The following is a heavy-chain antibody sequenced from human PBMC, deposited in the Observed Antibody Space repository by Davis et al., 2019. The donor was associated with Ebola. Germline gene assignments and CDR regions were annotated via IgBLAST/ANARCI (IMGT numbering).Heavy chain of an antibody. CDR3: ARSSNYGYYYGMDV. D-gene: IGHD4-11*01. CDR2: ISSNGGST. Sequence: PGGSLRLSCAASGFTFSSYAMHWVRQAPGKGLEYVSAISSNGGSTYYANSVKGRFTISRDNSKNTLYLQMGSLRAEDMAVYYCARSSNYGYYYGMDVWGQGTTVTVSS. J-gene: IGHJ6*02. V-gene: IGHV3-64*01. CDR1: GFTFSSYA.